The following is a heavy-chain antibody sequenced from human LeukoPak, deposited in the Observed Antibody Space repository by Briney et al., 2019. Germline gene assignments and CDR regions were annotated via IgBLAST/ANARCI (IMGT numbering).Heavy chain of an antibody. Sequence: GGSLRLSCAASGFTFSSYSMNWVRQAPGKGLEWVSSISSSSSYIYYADSVKGRFTISRDNAKNSLYLQMNSLRAEDTAVYYCAREGGVGDYYYYGMDVWGQGTTVTVSS. V-gene: IGHV3-21*01. CDR3: AREGGVGDYYYYGMDV. D-gene: IGHD6-25*01. CDR1: GFTFSSYS. J-gene: IGHJ6*02. CDR2: ISSSSSYI.